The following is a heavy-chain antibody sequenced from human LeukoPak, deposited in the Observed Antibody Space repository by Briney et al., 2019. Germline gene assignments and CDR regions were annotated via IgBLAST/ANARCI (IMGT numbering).Heavy chain of an antibody. V-gene: IGHV4-59*01. CDR1: GGSISNYY. D-gene: IGHD3-3*01. CDR2: LYYSGDT. J-gene: IGHJ4*02. Sequence: SETLSLTCSVSGGSISNYYWSWIRQPPGKGLEWIGYLYYSGDTNYNPSLKSRVTISVDTSKNQFSLSLSSVTAADTAVYYCASSHPLGSNNDYYTPFDYWGQGTLVTVSS. CDR3: ASSHPLGSNNDYYTPFDY.